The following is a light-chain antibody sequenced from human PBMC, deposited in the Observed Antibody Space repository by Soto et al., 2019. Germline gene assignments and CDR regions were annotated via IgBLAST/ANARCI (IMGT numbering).Light chain of an antibody. V-gene: IGKV1-17*03. J-gene: IGKJ3*01. CDR1: QGISNY. CDR3: LQHNSYPLT. CDR2: AAS. Sequence: DIQMTQSPSAMSASVGDRVTITCRASQGISNYLAWFQQKPGKVPKRLIYAASSLQSGVPSRVSGSGSGPELTLTISSLKPEDCATYYCLQHNSYPLTFGTGTKVDIK.